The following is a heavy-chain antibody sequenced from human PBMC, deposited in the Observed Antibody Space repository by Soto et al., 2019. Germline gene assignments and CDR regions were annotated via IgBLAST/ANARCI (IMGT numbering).Heavy chain of an antibody. J-gene: IGHJ3*02. V-gene: IGHV3-48*01. CDR3: ARDRDPHCSAGNCSDAFEI. D-gene: IGHD2-15*01. CDR2: ISSSSSTI. CDR1: GFIFSSYS. Sequence: EVQLVESGGGLVQPGGSLRLSCAASGFIFSSYSMNWVRQAPGKGLEWISYISSSSSTIYYADSVKGRFTISRDNAKNSLFLQMNSLRAEDTAVYFCARDRDPHCSAGNCSDAFEIWGQGTMVTVSS.